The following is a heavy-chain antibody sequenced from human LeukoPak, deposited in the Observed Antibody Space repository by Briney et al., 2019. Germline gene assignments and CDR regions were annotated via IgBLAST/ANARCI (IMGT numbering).Heavy chain of an antibody. V-gene: IGHV1-2*02. D-gene: IGHD3-10*01. Sequence: VASVKVSCKASGYTFTGYYIHWVRQAPGQGLEWMGWINPNSGGTNYAQKFQGRVTMTRDTSISTAYMELSRLRSDDTAVYYCARNAPSTYGSGSYYNSHYYYYYYMDVWGKGTTVTVSS. J-gene: IGHJ6*03. CDR3: ARNAPSTYGSGSYYNSHYYYYYYMDV. CDR1: GYTFTGYY. CDR2: INPNSGGT.